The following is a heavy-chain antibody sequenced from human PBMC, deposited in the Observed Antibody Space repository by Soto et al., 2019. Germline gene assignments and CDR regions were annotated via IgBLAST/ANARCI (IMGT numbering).Heavy chain of an antibody. CDR3: ARFPLLRYFDWLLYGAGGYYYYYGMDV. Sequence: QVQLVQSGAEVKKPGASVKVSCKASGYTFTSYGISWVRQAPGQGLEWMGWISAYNGNTNYAQKLQGRVTRTTDTSTSTAYMELRSLRSDDTAVYYCARFPLLRYFDWLLYGAGGYYYYYGMDVWGQGTTVTVSS. CDR1: GYTFTSYG. D-gene: IGHD3-9*01. V-gene: IGHV1-18*01. CDR2: ISAYNGNT. J-gene: IGHJ6*02.